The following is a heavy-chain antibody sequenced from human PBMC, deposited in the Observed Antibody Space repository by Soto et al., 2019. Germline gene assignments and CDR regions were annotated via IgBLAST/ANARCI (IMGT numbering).Heavy chain of an antibody. CDR1: GYTFTNHV. CDR2: MNPNSGNT. CDR3: ARVMLGGHSDY. V-gene: IGHV1-8*01. J-gene: IGHJ4*02. Sequence: QVQLVQSGAEVKKPGASVTVSCKASGYTFTNHVINWVRQAPGQGLEWMGWMNPNSGNTGYAQKFQGRVTMTRNTSIRTADIDLSSLSSDDTAVYYCARVMLGGHSDYWGQGTLVTFSS. D-gene: IGHD2-15*01.